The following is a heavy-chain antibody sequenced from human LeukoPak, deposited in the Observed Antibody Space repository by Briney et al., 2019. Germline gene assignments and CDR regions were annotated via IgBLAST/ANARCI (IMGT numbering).Heavy chain of an antibody. CDR3: ARGVSFDY. CDR2: INGGGVNT. CDR1: GFTFSSYA. V-gene: IGHV3-23*01. J-gene: IGHJ4*02. Sequence: GGSLRLSCAASGFTFSSYAMSWVRQAPGKGLEWVSTINGGGVNTHYADSVGGRFTISRDNSKNTLYLQMNSLRAEVTAVYYCARGVSFDYWGQGTLVTVSS.